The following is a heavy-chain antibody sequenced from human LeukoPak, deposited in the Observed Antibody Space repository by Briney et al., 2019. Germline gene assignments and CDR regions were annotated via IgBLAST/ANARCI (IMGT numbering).Heavy chain of an antibody. CDR3: ARSVEEGYCSETSCYAGY. J-gene: IGHJ4*02. CDR2: IKQDQSEK. CDR1: GFTFTNYW. Sequence: PGGSLRLSCVASGFTFTNYWMTWVRQAPGKGLEWVANIKQDQSEKWYVASVKGRFTVSRDNAKNSMYLQMNSLRAGDTAIYYCARSVEEGYCSETSCYAGYWGRGTLVTVSS. D-gene: IGHD2-2*01. V-gene: IGHV3-7*03.